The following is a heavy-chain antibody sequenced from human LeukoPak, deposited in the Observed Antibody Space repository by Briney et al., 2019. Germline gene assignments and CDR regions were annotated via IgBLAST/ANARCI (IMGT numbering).Heavy chain of an antibody. CDR2: IYHTGGT. CDR3: SRASSTSFYDF. J-gene: IGHJ4*02. V-gene: IGHV4-38-2*02. D-gene: IGHD2/OR15-2a*01. CDR1: AYSINSNYY. Sequence: PSETLSLTCTVSAYSINSNYYWGWIRQPPGKGLEWIATIYHTGGTYYNPSLKSRVTMSIDTSKNQFSLKLSSVTAADTALYYCSRASSTSFYDFWGQGTQVTVSS.